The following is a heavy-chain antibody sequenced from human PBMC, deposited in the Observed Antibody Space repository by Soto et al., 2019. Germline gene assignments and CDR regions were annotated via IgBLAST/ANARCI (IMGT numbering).Heavy chain of an antibody. CDR3: ARGEEEWELQTY. CDR1: GFTFSSYA. D-gene: IGHD1-26*01. CDR2: ISYDGSNK. V-gene: IGHV3-30-3*01. J-gene: IGHJ4*02. Sequence: QVQLVESGGGVVQPGRSLRLSCAASGFTFSSYARHWVRQAPGKGLEWVAVISYDGSNKYYADSVKGRFTISRDNSKNTLYLQMNSLRAEDTAVYYCARGEEEWELQTYWGQGTLVTVSS.